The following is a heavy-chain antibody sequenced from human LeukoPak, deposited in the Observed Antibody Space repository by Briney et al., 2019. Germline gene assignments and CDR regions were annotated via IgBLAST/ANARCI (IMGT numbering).Heavy chain of an antibody. Sequence: GGSLRLSCTASGFTFSSNWMTWVRQAPGKGLEWVANIREDGSEKYYVDSVKGRFTVSRDNAKNSLYLQVNSLRAEDTAVYYCARLNYDFWSGVWEGYYMDVWGKGTTVTVSS. D-gene: IGHD3-3*01. J-gene: IGHJ6*03. CDR1: GFTFSSNW. V-gene: IGHV3-7*01. CDR3: ARLNYDFWSGVWEGYYMDV. CDR2: IREDGSEK.